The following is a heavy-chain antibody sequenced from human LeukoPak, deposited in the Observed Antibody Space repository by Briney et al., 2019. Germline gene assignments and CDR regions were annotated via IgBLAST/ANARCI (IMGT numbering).Heavy chain of an antibody. CDR3: AIRMRGFGVVITSFDY. D-gene: IGHD3-3*01. V-gene: IGHV4-34*01. Sequence: SETLSLTCAVYGGSFSGYYWSWIRQPPGKGLEWIGEINHSGSTNYNPSLKSRVTISVDTSKNQFSLKLSSVTAADTAVYYCAIRMRGFGVVITSFDYWGQGTLVTVSS. J-gene: IGHJ4*02. CDR2: INHSGST. CDR1: GGSFSGYY.